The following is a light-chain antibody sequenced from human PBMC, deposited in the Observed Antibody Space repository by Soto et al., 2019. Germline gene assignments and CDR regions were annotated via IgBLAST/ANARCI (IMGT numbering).Light chain of an antibody. V-gene: IGLV2-8*01. Sequence: QSVLTQPPSASGSPGQSVTISCTGTSSDVGAYNSVSWYQQHPGKAPRLMIYDVNKRPSGVPDRFSGSKSGNMASLTVSGLQAEDEADYYCNSHGGSNNFWVFGGGTKLTV. CDR1: SSDVGAYNS. CDR2: DVN. J-gene: IGLJ3*02. CDR3: NSHGGSNNFWV.